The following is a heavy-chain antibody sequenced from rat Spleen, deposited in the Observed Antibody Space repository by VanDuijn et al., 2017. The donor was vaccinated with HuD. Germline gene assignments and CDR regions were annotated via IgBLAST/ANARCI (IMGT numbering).Heavy chain of an antibody. J-gene: IGHJ3*01. CDR1: GFTFSNYG. Sequence: EEQLVESGGGLIQPGRSLKLSCEASGFTFSNYGMHWIRQAPTKGLEWVASISPSGDDTYYRDSVKGRFTFSRDNAKSTLYLQMNSLRPEDTATYYCTRGPKYYSGAGWFAYWGQGTLVTVSS. V-gene: IGHV5-19*01. CDR2: ISPSGDDT. CDR3: TRGPKYYSGAGWFAY. D-gene: IGHD1-1*01.